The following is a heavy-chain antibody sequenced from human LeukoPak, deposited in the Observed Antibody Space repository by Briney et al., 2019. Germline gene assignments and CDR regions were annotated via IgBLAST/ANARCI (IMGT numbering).Heavy chain of an antibody. Sequence: GSSVKVSCTASGGTFSSYAISWVRQAPGQGLEWMGGIIPIFGTANYAQKFQGRVTITADESTSTAYMELSSLRSEDTAVYYCARVGGWLEYPTYYYYGMDVWGKGTTVTVSS. CDR3: ARVGGWLEYPTYYYYGMDV. CDR2: IIPIFGTA. V-gene: IGHV1-69*01. D-gene: IGHD6-19*01. CDR1: GGTFSSYA. J-gene: IGHJ6*04.